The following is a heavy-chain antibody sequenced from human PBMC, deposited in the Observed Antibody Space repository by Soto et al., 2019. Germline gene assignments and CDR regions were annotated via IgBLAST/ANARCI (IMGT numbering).Heavy chain of an antibody. Sequence: GGSLRLSCAASGFTFSNAWMNWVRQAPGKGLEWVGRIKSKTDGGTTDYAAPVKGRFTISRDDSKNTLYLQMNSLKTEDTAVYYCTTGLSYDFWSGYFWHQDYYYYYGMDVWGQGTTVTVSS. CDR3: TTGLSYDFWSGYFWHQDYYYYYGMDV. D-gene: IGHD3-3*01. CDR2: IKSKTDGGTT. J-gene: IGHJ6*02. V-gene: IGHV3-15*07. CDR1: GFTFSNAW.